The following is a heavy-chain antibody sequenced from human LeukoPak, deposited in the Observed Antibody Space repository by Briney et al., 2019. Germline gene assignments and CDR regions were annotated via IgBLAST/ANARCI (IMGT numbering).Heavy chain of an antibody. D-gene: IGHD6-13*01. J-gene: IGHJ4*02. Sequence: SEALSLTCTVSDGSISNYYWTWIRQPAGKGLEWIGRIYVSGSTNYNPSLKSRVTISVDTSKDQFSLKLNSVTAADTAVYYCARGSSWYDYWGQGTLVTVSS. V-gene: IGHV4-4*07. CDR1: DGSISNYY. CDR2: IYVSGST. CDR3: ARGSSWYDY.